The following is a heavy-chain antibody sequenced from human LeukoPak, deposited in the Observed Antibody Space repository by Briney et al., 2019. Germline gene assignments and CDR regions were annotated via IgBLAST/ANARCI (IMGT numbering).Heavy chain of an antibody. J-gene: IGHJ4*02. CDR1: GYTFTSYD. Sequence: GASVKVSCKASGYTFTSYDISWVRQAPGQGLEWMGWISAYNGNTNYAQKLQGRVTMTTDTSTSTAYMELRSLRSDDTAVYYCARDPVPLSYYDSSGLSYFDYWGQGTLVTVSS. V-gene: IGHV1-18*01. CDR2: ISAYNGNT. D-gene: IGHD3-22*01. CDR3: ARDPVPLSYYDSSGLSYFDY.